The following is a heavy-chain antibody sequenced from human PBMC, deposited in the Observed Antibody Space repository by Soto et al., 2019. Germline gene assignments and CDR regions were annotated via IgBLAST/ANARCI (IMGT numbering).Heavy chain of an antibody. D-gene: IGHD4-17*01. V-gene: IGHV1-18*01. J-gene: IGHJ6*02. CDR1: GYTFTAFT. CDR3: ARVSLLRSRDFYHTLDA. CDR2: ITVYSGHT. Sequence: ASVKVSCKASGYTFTAFTITWVRQAPGQGLEWLGWITVYSGHTAYAQTFRDRVTLTSDTYATTAYMELRGLRSDDTAVFYCARVSLLRSRDFYHTLDAWGQGTTVTVSS.